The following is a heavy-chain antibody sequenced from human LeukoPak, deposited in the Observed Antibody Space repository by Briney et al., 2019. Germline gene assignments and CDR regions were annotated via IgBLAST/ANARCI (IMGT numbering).Heavy chain of an antibody. CDR2: TYFRSKWYY. CDR3: ARLYSSSSQAFDI. J-gene: IGHJ3*02. V-gene: IGHV6-1*01. CDR1: GDXVSSKNTA. D-gene: IGHD6-13*01. Sequence: SQTLSLTCAISGDXVSSKNTAWNWLRQSPSRGLEWLGRTYFRSKWYYDYAVSVKSRITINPDTSKNQFSLQLNSVTPEDTAVYYCARLYSSSSQAFDIWGLGTIVTVSS.